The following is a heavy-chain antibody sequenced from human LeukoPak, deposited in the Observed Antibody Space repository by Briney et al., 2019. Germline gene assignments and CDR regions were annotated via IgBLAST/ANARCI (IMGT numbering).Heavy chain of an antibody. CDR3: ARDAGNSGYGCDL. Sequence: PGGSLRLSCAASGFTVSSSYMSWVRQAPGKGLEWVSHIRSTGDTFYADSVKGRFTISRDNARNSLYLQMNSLRAEDTAMHYCARDAGNSGYGCDLWGQGTLVTVSS. V-gene: IGHV3-53*01. J-gene: IGHJ5*02. CDR2: IRSTGDT. D-gene: IGHD5-12*01. CDR1: GFTVSSSY.